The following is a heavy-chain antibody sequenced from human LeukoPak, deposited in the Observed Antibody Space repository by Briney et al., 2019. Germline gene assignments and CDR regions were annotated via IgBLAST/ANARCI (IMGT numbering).Heavy chain of an antibody. D-gene: IGHD3-10*01. J-gene: IGHJ6*04. CDR3: ARGSMVRGVIRPYYYYYGMDV. Sequence: ASVKLSCKASGGTFSSYAISWVRQAPGQGLEWMGGIIPIFGTANYAQKFQGRVTITADKSTSTAYMELSSLRSEDTAVYYCARGSMVRGVIRPYYYYYGMDVWGKGTTVTVSS. CDR1: GGTFSSYA. CDR2: IIPIFGTA. V-gene: IGHV1-69*06.